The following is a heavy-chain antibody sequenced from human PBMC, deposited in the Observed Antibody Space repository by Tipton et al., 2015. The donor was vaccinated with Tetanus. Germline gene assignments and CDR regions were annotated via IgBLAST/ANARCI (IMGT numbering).Heavy chain of an antibody. CDR2: VYYNGSA. V-gene: IGHV4-39*07. Sequence: GLVKPSETLSLSCTVSGGSISSSFYNWGWIRQPPGKGLEWIGNVYYNGSAFYSPSLKSRVNIFVDTSKNQFSLRLTSVTDADTAVYYCVRDHARACGGDCYPGGFDIWGQGTMVSVSS. J-gene: IGHJ3*02. D-gene: IGHD2-21*02. CDR1: GGSISSSFYN. CDR3: VRDHARACGGDCYPGGFDI.